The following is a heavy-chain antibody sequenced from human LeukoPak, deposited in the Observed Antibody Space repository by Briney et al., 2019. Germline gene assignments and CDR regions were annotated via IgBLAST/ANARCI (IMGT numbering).Heavy chain of an antibody. CDR1: GGSISSGGFS. CDR2: MYHSGST. D-gene: IGHD2-15*01. Sequence: SETLSLTRAVSGGSISSGGFSSSWIRQPPGKGLEWIGYMYHSGSTYYNPSLKSRVTISEDRSKNQFSLKLSSVTAADTAVYYCARDCSGGSCYGAFDIWGQGTMVTVSS. J-gene: IGHJ3*02. V-gene: IGHV4-30-2*01. CDR3: ARDCSGGSCYGAFDI.